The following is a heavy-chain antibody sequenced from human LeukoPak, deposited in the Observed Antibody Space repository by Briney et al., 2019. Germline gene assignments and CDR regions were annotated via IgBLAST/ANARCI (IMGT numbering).Heavy chain of an antibody. Sequence: SQTLSLTCAVSGGSISSGGYSWSWIRQPPGQGLEWIGYIYHSGSTYYNPSLKSRVTISVDRSKNQFSLKLSSVTAADTAVYYCARGTRQWLGYWGQGTLVTVSS. J-gene: IGHJ4*02. V-gene: IGHV4-30-2*01. CDR3: ARGTRQWLGY. CDR1: GGSISSGGYS. CDR2: IYHSGST. D-gene: IGHD6-19*01.